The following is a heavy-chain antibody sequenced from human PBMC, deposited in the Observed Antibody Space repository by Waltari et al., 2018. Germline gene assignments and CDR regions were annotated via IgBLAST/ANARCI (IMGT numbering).Heavy chain of an antibody. CDR1: GFTCSTYW. V-gene: IGHV3-74*01. J-gene: IGHJ6*02. CDR3: ASHRPGGYGMDV. CDR2: ITSDGSRT. Sequence: VQLVESGGGLVQPGGSLSLSCEASGFTCSTYWMCWVRQVPGKGLVWVSTITSDGSRTRYADSVKGRFTISRDNAKNTLYLQTNSLRAEDTAVYYCASHRPGGYGMDVWGHGTTVTVSS. D-gene: IGHD2-15*01.